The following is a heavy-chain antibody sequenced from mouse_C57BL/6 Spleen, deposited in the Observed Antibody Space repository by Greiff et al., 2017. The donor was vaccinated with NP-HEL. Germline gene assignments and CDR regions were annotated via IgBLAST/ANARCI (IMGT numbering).Heavy chain of an antibody. CDR3: ARSSNYYGSSYFDY. CDR2: IDPSDSYT. CDR1: GYTFTSYW. D-gene: IGHD1-1*01. V-gene: IGHV1-59*01. J-gene: IGHJ2*01. Sequence: QVQLQQPGAELVRPGTSVKLSCKASGYTFTSYWMHWVKQRPGQGLEWIGVIDPSDSYTNYNQKFKGKATLTVDKSSSTAYMQLSSLTSEDSAVYYCARSSNYYGSSYFDYWGQGTTLTVSS.